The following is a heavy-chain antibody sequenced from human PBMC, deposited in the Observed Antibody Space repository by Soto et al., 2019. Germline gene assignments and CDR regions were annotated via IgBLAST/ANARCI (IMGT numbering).Heavy chain of an antibody. D-gene: IGHD1-26*01. Sequence: SETLSLTCNVSGGSISNYHWSWIRQPPGKGLEWIGYINNSGSTNYNPSLKSRVTISVDTSNNQISLKVTSVTAADTAVYYCAATPRYWGPGPLVTVSS. J-gene: IGHJ4*02. V-gene: IGHV4-59*01. CDR2: INNSGST. CDR1: GGSISNYH. CDR3: AATPRY.